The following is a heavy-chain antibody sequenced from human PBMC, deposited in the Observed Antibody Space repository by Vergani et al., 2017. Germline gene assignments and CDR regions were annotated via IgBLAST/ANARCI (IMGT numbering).Heavy chain of an antibody. V-gene: IGHV4-39*07. Sequence: QVQLQESGPGLVKPSQTLSLTCTVSGGSINSHNYYWSWIRQPPGKGLEWIGEINHSGSTNYNPSLKSRVTISVDTSKNQFSLKLSSVTAADTAVYYCASRFLTGYYKNDYWGQGTLVTVSS. D-gene: IGHD3-9*01. CDR1: GGSINSHNYY. CDR2: INHSGST. CDR3: ASRFLTGYYKNDY. J-gene: IGHJ4*02.